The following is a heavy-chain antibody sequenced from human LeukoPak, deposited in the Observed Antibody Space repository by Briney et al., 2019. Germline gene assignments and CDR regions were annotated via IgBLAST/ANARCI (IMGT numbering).Heavy chain of an antibody. V-gene: IGHV1-18*01. Sequence: ASVKVSCKASGYTFTSYGISWVRQAPGQGLEWMGWISAYNGNTNYAQKLQGRVTMTTDTSTSTAYMELRSLRSDDTAVYYCARAAGDYDILTGYYPDAFDIWGQGTMVTVSS. CDR1: GYTFTSYG. D-gene: IGHD3-9*01. CDR2: ISAYNGNT. CDR3: ARAAGDYDILTGYYPDAFDI. J-gene: IGHJ3*02.